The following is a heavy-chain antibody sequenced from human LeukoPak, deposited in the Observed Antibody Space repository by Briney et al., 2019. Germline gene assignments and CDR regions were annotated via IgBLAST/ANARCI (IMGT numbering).Heavy chain of an antibody. J-gene: IGHJ4*02. CDR2: ISSSCSTI. CDR1: AFTFSTYS. D-gene: IGHD6-19*01. Sequence: GGSLRLSCEASAFTFSTYSINWVRQAPGKGLEWIPYISSSCSTIYYADSVKGQFTISRDNAKNSLYLQMNSLRDEDTAVYYCASDLGWAFDYWGQGTLVTVSS. V-gene: IGHV3-48*02. CDR3: ASDLGWAFDY.